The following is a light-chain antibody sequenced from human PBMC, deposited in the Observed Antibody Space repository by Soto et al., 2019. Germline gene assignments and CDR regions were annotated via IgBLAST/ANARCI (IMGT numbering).Light chain of an antibody. CDR3: QQYVSSPSYT. Sequence: EIVLTQSPGTLSLSPGERATLSCRASQCFSRSDLAWYQQKPGQAPRLLIYGASSRATGIPDRFSGSGSGRDFTLTISRLEPADFAVYYCQQYVSSPSYTFGQETKLEIK. J-gene: IGKJ2*01. CDR2: GAS. CDR1: QCFSRSD. V-gene: IGKV3-20*01.